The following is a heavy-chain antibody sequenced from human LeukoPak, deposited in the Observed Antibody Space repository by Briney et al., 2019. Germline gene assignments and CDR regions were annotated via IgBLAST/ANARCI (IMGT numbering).Heavy chain of an antibody. CDR1: GFTFSSHA. Sequence: GGSLRLSCAASGFTFSSHAMSWVRQAPGKGLEWVSAISGSGGSTYYADSVKGRFTISRDNAKNSLYLQLNSLRGEDTAVYYCASAMARGVITLPFDYWGQGTWVRVSS. D-gene: IGHD3-10*01. CDR3: ASAMARGVITLPFDY. CDR2: ISGSGGST. V-gene: IGHV3-23*01. J-gene: IGHJ4*02.